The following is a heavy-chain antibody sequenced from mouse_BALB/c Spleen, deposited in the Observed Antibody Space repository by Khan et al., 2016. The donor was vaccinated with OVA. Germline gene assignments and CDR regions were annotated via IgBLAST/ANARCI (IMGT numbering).Heavy chain of an antibody. D-gene: IGHD2-4*01. V-gene: IGHV1-37*01. J-gene: IGHJ2*01. CDR3: GGGMDYDYFDY. CDR2: INPYNGDT. CDR1: GYSFTGYF. Sequence: VQLQQSGPELVKPGASVKISCKASGYSFTGYFMNWVKQSHGKSLEWIGRINPYNGDTFYNQKFKGKATLTVDKYSSTAHMELLLLTYEASAGYYCGGGMDYDYFDYWGQGTTLTVSS.